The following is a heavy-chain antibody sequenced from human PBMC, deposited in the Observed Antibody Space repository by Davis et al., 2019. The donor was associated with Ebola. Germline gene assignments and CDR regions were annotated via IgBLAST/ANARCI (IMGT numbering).Heavy chain of an antibody. CDR1: GFTFSSYA. V-gene: IGHV3-30*04. CDR2: ISYDGSNK. J-gene: IGHJ6*02. CDR3: AREAGVGGYYYFGMDV. Sequence: SLKIPCAAPGFTFSSYAMHWVRQAPGKGLEWVAVISYDGSNKYYADSVKCRFTISRDNSKTTLYLQMNSLRAEDTAVFYCAREAGVGGYYYFGMDVWGQGTTVTVSS. D-gene: IGHD3-16*01.